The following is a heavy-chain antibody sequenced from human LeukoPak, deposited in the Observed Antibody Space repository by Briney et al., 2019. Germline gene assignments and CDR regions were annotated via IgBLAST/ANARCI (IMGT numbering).Heavy chain of an antibody. D-gene: IGHD3-9*01. Sequence: SETLSLTCAVYGVSFSGYYWSWVRQPPGKGLEWIGEINHSGSTNYNPSLKSRVTISVDTSKNQFSLKLSSVTAADTAVYYCARGRAYYDILTGYYERNFDYWGQGTLVTVSS. CDR1: GVSFSGYY. CDR2: INHSGST. V-gene: IGHV4-34*01. CDR3: ARGRAYYDILTGYYERNFDY. J-gene: IGHJ4*02.